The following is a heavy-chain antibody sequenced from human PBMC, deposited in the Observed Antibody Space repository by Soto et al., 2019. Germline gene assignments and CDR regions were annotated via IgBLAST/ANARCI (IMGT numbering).Heavy chain of an antibody. Sequence: SETLSLTCTVSGGSISNHYWSWIRQSPGKGLEWVGYIYFTGGTNYNPSLKSRVTISIDTSGNQFSLRLNSVTAADTAVYFCAREEADSNYGNARFDIWGQETMVTVSS. CDR2: IYFTGGT. CDR3: AREEADSNYGNARFDI. V-gene: IGHV4-59*11. CDR1: GGSISNHY. J-gene: IGHJ3*02. D-gene: IGHD4-4*01.